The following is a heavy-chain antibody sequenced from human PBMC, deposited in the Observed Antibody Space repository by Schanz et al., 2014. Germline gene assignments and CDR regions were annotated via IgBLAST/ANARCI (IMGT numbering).Heavy chain of an antibody. D-gene: IGHD3-10*01. CDR1: GFIFRTYG. V-gene: IGHV3-NL1*01. CDR2: INSDGSTT. CDR3: AKDPYGSGNHYTY. Sequence: QVHLVESGGGVVQPGGSLRLSCAASGFIFRTYGMHWVRQAPGKGLEWVSRINSDGSTTIYADSVKGRFTISRDNSRNTLYLQMDGLRAEDTAVYYCAKDPYGSGNHYTYWGRGALVSVSS. J-gene: IGHJ4*02.